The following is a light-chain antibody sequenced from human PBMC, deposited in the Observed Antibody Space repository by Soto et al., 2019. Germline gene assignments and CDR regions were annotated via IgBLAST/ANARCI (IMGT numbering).Light chain of an antibody. J-gene: IGKJ4*01. V-gene: IGKV1-5*03. Sequence: DIQMTQSPSTLSASVGDRVTITCRASQSISTWLAWYQQKPGKAPKLLIYKASSLEGGVPSRFSGSGSGTEFNITISSLQPDDVATYYCQQYKTYPLTFGGGTTVDIK. CDR3: QQYKTYPLT. CDR2: KAS. CDR1: QSISTW.